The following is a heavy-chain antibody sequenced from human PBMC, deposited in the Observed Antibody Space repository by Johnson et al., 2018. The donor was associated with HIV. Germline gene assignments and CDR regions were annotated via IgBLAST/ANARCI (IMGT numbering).Heavy chain of an antibody. CDR1: GFTVSNNY. CDR2: LHSDGST. V-gene: IGHV3-53*01. CDR3: TAPSILWRPGAFDI. Sequence: VQLVESGGGLIQPGGSLRLSCAASGFTVSNNYMSWVRQAPGKGLEWVSILHSDGSTFNTDSVKGRFTISRDNSKNTLYLQMNSLTNEDTAVYYCTAPSILWRPGAFDIWGQGTMVTVSS. J-gene: IGHJ3*02. D-gene: IGHD2-21*01.